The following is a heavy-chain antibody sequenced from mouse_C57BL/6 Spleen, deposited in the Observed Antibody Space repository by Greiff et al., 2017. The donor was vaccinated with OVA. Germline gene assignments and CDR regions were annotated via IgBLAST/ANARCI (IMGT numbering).Heavy chain of an antibody. CDR3: ARDRREAMDY. V-gene: IGHV1-26*01. CDR2: INPNNGGT. CDR1: GYTFTDYY. Sequence: VQLQQSGPELVKPGASVKISCKASGYTFTDYYMNWVKQSHGKSLEWIGDINPNNGGTSYNQKFKGKATLTVDKSSSTAYMELRSLTSEDSAVYYCARDRREAMDYWGQGASVTVSS. J-gene: IGHJ4*01.